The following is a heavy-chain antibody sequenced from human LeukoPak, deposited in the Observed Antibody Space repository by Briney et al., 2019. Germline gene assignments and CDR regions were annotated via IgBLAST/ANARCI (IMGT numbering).Heavy chain of an antibody. CDR2: VDPEDGET. D-gene: IGHD3-10*01. CDR1: AYSFTDYF. CDR3: TTAGKFYYGSGSPSWFDP. Sequence: GSSVNVSLTPSAYSFTDYFMHWVQQAPGKGLGWMGRVDPEDGETIYGEKFQGRVTTTADASTDTAYMEQSSLRSEDTAVYYCTTAGKFYYGSGSPSWFDPWGQGTLVTVTS. J-gene: IGHJ5*02. V-gene: IGHV1-69-2*01.